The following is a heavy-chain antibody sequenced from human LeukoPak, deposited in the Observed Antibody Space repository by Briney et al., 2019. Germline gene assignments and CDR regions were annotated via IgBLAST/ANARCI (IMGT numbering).Heavy chain of an antibody. CDR3: ARDAGVGATTFDY. CDR1: GGTFSRYA. J-gene: IGHJ4*02. CDR2: IIPILGIA. D-gene: IGHD1-26*01. V-gene: IGHV1-69*04. Sequence: SVKVSCKASGGTFSRYAISWVRQAPGQGLEWMGRIIPILGIANYAQKFQGRVTISADKSTSTAYMEVSSLRSGDTAMYYCARDAGVGATTFDYWGQGTLVTVSS.